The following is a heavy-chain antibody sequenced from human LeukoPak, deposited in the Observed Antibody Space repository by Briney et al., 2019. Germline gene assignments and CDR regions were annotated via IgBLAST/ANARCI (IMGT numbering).Heavy chain of an antibody. V-gene: IGHV3-30-3*01. D-gene: IGHD5-18*01. J-gene: IGHJ4*02. CDR3: ASDTAMVRGSDY. CDR2: ISYDGSNK. Sequence: GGSLRLSCAASGFTFSSYAMHWVRQAPGKGLEWVAVISYDGSNKYYADSVKGRFTISRDNSKNTLYLQMNSLRAEDTAVYYCASDTAMVRGSDYWGQGTLVTVSS. CDR1: GFTFSSYA.